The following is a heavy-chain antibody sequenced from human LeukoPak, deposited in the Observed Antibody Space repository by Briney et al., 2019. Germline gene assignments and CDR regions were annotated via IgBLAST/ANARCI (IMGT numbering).Heavy chain of an antibody. CDR1: GFISSDSW. D-gene: IGHD3-16*01. CDR3: LTNLGVPLDC. J-gene: IGHJ4*02. CDR2: LSPDETST. V-gene: IGHV3-74*01. Sequence: PGGSLRLSCAASGFISSDSWIHWVRQGPGGGLVWVSRLSPDETSTNYAGSVKGRFTISRDNAKNSVYLQMNSLRVDDTAVYYCLTNLGVPLDCWGGGTLVTVSS.